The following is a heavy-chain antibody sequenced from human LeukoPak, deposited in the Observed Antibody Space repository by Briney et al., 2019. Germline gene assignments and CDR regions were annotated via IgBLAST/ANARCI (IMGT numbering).Heavy chain of an antibody. V-gene: IGHV1-18*01. Sequence: ASVKVSYEASGYTFTSYGISWVRQAPGQGLEWMGWISAYNGNTNYAQKLQGRVTMTTDTSTSTAYMELRSLRSDDTAMYYCARVQGMKARGASDYWGQGTLVTVSS. D-gene: IGHD3-10*01. CDR1: GYTFTSYG. CDR3: ARVQGMKARGASDY. CDR2: ISAYNGNT. J-gene: IGHJ4*02.